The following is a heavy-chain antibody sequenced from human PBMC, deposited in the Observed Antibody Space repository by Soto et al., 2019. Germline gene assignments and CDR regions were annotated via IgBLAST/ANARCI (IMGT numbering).Heavy chain of an antibody. CDR1: CGSISSGGYS. Sequence: LSLTCTVSCGSISSGGYSWSWIRQPPGKGLEWIGYIYHSGSTYYNPSLKSRVTISLDRSKNHFSLKLSSVSAADTAVYYCARAQWLVLDYWGQGTLVTVSS. D-gene: IGHD6-19*01. CDR2: IYHSGST. CDR3: ARAQWLVLDY. V-gene: IGHV4-30-2*01. J-gene: IGHJ4*02.